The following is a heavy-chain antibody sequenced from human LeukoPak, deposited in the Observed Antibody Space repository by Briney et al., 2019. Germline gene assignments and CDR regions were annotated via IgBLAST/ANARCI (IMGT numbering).Heavy chain of an antibody. CDR1: GFTFSSYA. J-gene: IGHJ4*02. D-gene: IGHD2-21*02. Sequence: PGGALRLSCAASGFTFSSYAMRWVRQAPGKGLEYVSAISSNWGSTSYANSVKGRFTISSDNYKNPLYLQMGSLRAEDMAVYYCARDGGTYCGGDCYGDWGQGTLVTVSS. CDR3: ARDGGTYCGGDCYGD. V-gene: IGHV3-64*01. CDR2: ISSNWGST.